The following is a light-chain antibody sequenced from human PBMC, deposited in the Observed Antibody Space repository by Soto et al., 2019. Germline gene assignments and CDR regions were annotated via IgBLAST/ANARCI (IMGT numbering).Light chain of an antibody. J-gene: IGKJ5*01. CDR2: DAS. CDR3: QQRSNWPPSIT. CDR1: QSVSSY. V-gene: IGKV3-11*01. Sequence: EIVLTQSPATLSLSPGERATLSCRASQSVSSYLAWYQQKPGQAPRLLIYDASSRATGISDRFSGSGSGTDFTLTISRLESEDFAVYYCQQRSNWPPSITFGQGTRLEIK.